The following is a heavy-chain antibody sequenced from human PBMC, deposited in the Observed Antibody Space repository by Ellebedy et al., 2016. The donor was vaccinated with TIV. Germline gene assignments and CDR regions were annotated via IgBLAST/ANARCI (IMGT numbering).Heavy chain of an antibody. J-gene: IGHJ4*02. CDR1: GFAFRDYA. Sequence: GGSLRLSXTASGFAFRDYAMSWVRLTPGKRLEWVAGISGSGSAGNTFYGQPVRGRFTISRDDSTKTLYLQMDSLRADDTAMYFCAKDPDGDYVPFDYWGQGTLVSVSS. V-gene: IGHV3-23*01. D-gene: IGHD3-10*02. CDR3: AKDPDGDYVPFDY. CDR2: ISGSGSAGNT.